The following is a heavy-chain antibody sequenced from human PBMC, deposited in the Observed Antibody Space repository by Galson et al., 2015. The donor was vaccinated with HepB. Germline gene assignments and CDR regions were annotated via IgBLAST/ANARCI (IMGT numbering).Heavy chain of an antibody. CDR1: GFPFISYG. V-gene: IGHV3-30*18. CDR3: AKAPARVVGASLDY. CDR2: ISYDGSNK. Sequence: SLRLSCAASGFPFISYGLRWVRQAPGKGLEWVAVISYDGSNKYYADSVQGRFTISRDNSQNTLYLQMNSLRAEDTAVYYCAKAPARVVGASLDYWVQGTLVTVSS. D-gene: IGHD1-26*01. J-gene: IGHJ4*02.